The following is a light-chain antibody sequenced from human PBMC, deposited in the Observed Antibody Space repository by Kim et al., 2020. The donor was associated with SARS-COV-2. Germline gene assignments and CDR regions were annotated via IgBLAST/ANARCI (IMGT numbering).Light chain of an antibody. Sequence: ATGKTVRIICGGNKIGSKSVHWNQQKPGHDPELVIYYEIYRPSGFAERFSGSNSGNTATLTISRVEARDEADYYCHVWDSSSNQWVFGGGTQLTFL. V-gene: IGLV3-21*04. CDR3: HVWDSSSNQWV. J-gene: IGLJ3*02. CDR1: KIGSKS. CDR2: YEI.